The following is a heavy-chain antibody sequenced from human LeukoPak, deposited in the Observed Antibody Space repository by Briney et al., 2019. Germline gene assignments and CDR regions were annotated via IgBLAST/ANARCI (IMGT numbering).Heavy chain of an antibody. D-gene: IGHD3-16*02. V-gene: IGHV7-4-1*02. CDR3: ARAYQRLGGLSLPDC. CDR2: IHPSTGNP. Sequence: ASVKVSCKASGYSFNSNGMNWVRQAPGQGLEWMGWIHPSTGNPTYAQGFTGRFVFSLDTSVSTTYLQISGLKAEDTAVYYCARAYQRLGGLSLPDCRGQGTLVTVSS. J-gene: IGHJ4*02. CDR1: GYSFNSNG.